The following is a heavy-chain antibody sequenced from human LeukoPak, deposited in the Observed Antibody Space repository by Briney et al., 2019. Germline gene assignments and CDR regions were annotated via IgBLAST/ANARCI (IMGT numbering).Heavy chain of an antibody. CDR1: GGSISSYY. J-gene: IGHJ5*02. V-gene: IGHV4-59*12. CDR2: IYYSGST. Sequence: SETLSLTCTVSGGSISSYYWSWIRQPPGKGLEWIGYIYYSGSTNYNPSLESRVTMSVDTSKNHLSLKVTSVTAADTAVYYCAREFSTNWFDPWGQGTLVTVSS. CDR3: AREFSTNWFDP.